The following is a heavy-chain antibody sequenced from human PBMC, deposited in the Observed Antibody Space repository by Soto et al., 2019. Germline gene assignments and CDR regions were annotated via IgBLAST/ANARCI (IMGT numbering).Heavy chain of an antibody. CDR3: ARGITMVRGATPGWFDP. CDR2: IYYSGRT. Sequence: QVQLQESGPGLVKPSQTLSLTCTVSGGSISSGDYYWSWIRQPPGKGLEWIGYIYYSGRTYYNPSLKSRITISVDTSKNQFSLKLSSVTAADTAVYYCARGITMVRGATPGWFDPWGQGTLVTVSS. D-gene: IGHD3-10*01. J-gene: IGHJ5*02. CDR1: GGSISSGDYY. V-gene: IGHV4-30-4*01.